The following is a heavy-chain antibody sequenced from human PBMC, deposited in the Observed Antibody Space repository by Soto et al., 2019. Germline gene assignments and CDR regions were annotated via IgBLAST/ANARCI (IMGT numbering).Heavy chain of an antibody. Sequence: QVQLVQSGDEVKKPGASVKVSCKASGYIFVNYGIAWVRQAPGQGLEWMGWISPYTGNTHSATKVQGRLTMTTDTTTSTAYRDRGSLTSDDTAVYYCVMVDNYVTHTPQDVWGQGTTVTVSS. CDR3: VMVDNYVTHTPQDV. CDR1: GYIFVNYG. CDR2: ISPYTGNT. V-gene: IGHV1-18*01. D-gene: IGHD3-16*01. J-gene: IGHJ6*02.